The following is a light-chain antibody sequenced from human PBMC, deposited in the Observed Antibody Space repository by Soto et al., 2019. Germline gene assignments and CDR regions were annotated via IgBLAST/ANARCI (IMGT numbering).Light chain of an antibody. J-gene: IGLJ1*01. Sequence: QSALTQPPSASGSPGQSVTISCTGTSSDVGYYNYVSWYQQHPGKAPKLMIYEVSKRPSGVPDRFSGSKSGNTASLTVSGLQAEDEADYYCSSYGGSNNFIFGTGTKVTVL. CDR3: SSYGGSNNFI. V-gene: IGLV2-8*01. CDR2: EVS. CDR1: SSDVGYYNY.